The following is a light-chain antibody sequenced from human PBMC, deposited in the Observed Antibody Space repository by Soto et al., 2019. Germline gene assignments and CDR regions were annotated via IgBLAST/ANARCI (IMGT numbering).Light chain of an antibody. CDR2: AAS. Sequence: EIVMTQSPATLSVSPGERATLSCRASQSIGSNLAWYQQKPGQAPRLLIYAASTRAADFPARFSGSGSGTEFTLTISSLQSDDFAVYFCQQYNSCPPWTFGHGTKVEIK. J-gene: IGKJ1*01. CDR3: QQYNSCPPWT. CDR1: QSIGSN. V-gene: IGKV3-15*01.